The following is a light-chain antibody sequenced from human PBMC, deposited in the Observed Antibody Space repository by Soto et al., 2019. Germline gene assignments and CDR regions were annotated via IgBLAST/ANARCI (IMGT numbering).Light chain of an antibody. Sequence: EIVLTQSPGSLSLSACERATLSCRASQSISGNFFAWYQQKPGQAPRLIIYGTSNRAADIPGRFSGSGSGTEFTLTISSLQSEDFAVYYCQQYNNSPRTFGQGTKVDIK. J-gene: IGKJ1*01. V-gene: IGKV3D-15*01. CDR2: GTS. CDR1: QSISGN. CDR3: QQYNNSPRT.